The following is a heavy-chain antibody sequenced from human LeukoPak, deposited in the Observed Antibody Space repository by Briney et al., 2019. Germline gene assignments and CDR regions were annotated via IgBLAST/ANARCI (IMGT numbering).Heavy chain of an antibody. V-gene: IGHV1-69*02. Sequence: GASVKVSCKASGYTFTGYYMHWVRQAPGQGLEWMGRIIPILGIANYAQKFQGRVTITADKSTSTAYMELSSLRSEDTAAYYCARHSGSSSFDYWGQGTLVTVSS. CDR2: IIPILGIA. CDR1: GYTFTGYY. D-gene: IGHD1-26*01. J-gene: IGHJ4*02. CDR3: ARHSGSSSFDY.